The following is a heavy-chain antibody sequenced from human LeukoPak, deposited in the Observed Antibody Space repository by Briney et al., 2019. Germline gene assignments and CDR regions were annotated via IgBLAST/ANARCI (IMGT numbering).Heavy chain of an antibody. CDR1: GGTFSSYA. D-gene: IGHD3-10*01. CDR3: AREAYYGSGKFDY. J-gene: IGHJ4*02. CDR2: IIPIFGTA. V-gene: IGHV1-69*05. Sequence: ASVKVSCKASGGTFSSYAISWVRQAPGQGLEWMGGIIPIFGTANYAQKFQGRVTITTDESTSTAYMELSSLRSEDTAVYYCAREAYYGSGKFDYWGQGTLVTVSS.